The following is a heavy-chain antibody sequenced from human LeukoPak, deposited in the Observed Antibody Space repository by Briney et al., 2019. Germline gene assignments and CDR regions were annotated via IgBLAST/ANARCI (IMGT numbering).Heavy chain of an antibody. D-gene: IGHD6-19*01. Sequence: SQTLSLTCTVSGGSISSSTYHWRWIRQAPGKGPEWIVSIHYSGSTYYNPSLKSRVTISVDTSKNQFSLKLGSVTAADTAVYYCARHLYGSAWPSWFDPWGQGTLVTVSS. J-gene: IGHJ5*02. V-gene: IGHV4-39*01. CDR2: IHYSGST. CDR1: GGSISSSTYH. CDR3: ARHLYGSAWPSWFDP.